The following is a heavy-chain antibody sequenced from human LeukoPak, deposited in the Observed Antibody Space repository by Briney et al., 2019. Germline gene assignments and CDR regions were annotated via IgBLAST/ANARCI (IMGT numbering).Heavy chain of an antibody. D-gene: IGHD5-18*01. Sequence: GASVKVSCKASGYTFTSCGVSWVRQAPGQGLEWMGWISAYNGNTNYAQKFQGRVTMTTDTSTSTAYMELRSLRSEDTAVYYCARDNGGTAMAYYSYYYMDVWGKGTTVTISS. CDR2: ISAYNGNT. J-gene: IGHJ6*03. V-gene: IGHV1-18*01. CDR1: GYTFTSCG. CDR3: ARDNGGTAMAYYSYYYMDV.